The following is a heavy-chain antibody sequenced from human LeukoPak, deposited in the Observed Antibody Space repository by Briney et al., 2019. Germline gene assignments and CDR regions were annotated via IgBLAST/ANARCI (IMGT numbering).Heavy chain of an antibody. CDR3: AKWRGYASDWSGPFDD. J-gene: IGHJ4*02. D-gene: IGHD6-19*01. Sequence: GASVKVSCKASGYTFTGYYMHWVRQAPGQGLEWMGWINPNSGGTNYAQKFQGRVTMTRDTSITTAYMELSSLRSDDTGMCYCAKWRGYASDWSGPFDDWGQGTLVTVSS. CDR1: GYTFTGYY. CDR2: INPNSGGT. V-gene: IGHV1-2*02.